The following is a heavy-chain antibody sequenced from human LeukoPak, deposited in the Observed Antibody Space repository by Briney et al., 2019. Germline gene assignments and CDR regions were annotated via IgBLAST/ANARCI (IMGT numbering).Heavy chain of an antibody. CDR3: AKDNEGYNNLGYYYYCMDV. D-gene: IGHD5-24*01. J-gene: IGHJ6*03. Sequence: PGGSLRLSCEASGFTVTKNGFHWVRQAPGKGLEWVAFIRSDGGKKEYVDSVRGRFIISRDASENKVYLQMNRVRVDDTAVYFCAKDNEGYNNLGYYYYCMDVWGTGTTVTVSS. CDR1: GFTVTKNG. CDR2: IRSDGGKK. V-gene: IGHV3-30*02.